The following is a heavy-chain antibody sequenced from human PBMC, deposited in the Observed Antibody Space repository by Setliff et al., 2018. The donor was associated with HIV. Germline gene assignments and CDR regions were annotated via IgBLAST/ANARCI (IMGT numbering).Heavy chain of an antibody. Sequence: ASVKVSCKVSGYTLTELSMHWVRQAPGKGLEWMGGFDPEDGETIYAQKLQGRVTMTEDTSTDTAYMELSSLRSEDTAVYYCATGRGYCSGGSCYSFRISISWFDPWGQGTLVTVSS. D-gene: IGHD2-15*01. CDR2: FDPEDGET. J-gene: IGHJ5*02. V-gene: IGHV1-24*01. CDR3: ATGRGYCSGGSCYSFRISISWFDP. CDR1: GYTLTELS.